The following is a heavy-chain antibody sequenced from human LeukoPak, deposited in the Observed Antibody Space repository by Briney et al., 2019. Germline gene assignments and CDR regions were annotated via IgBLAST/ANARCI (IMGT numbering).Heavy chain of an antibody. J-gene: IGHJ5*02. V-gene: IGHV4-59*01. D-gene: IGHD6-19*01. Sequence: SETLSLTCTVSGGSISSYYWSWIRQPPGQGLESIEYIYYSGSTHYNPSLKSRVTISVDTSKNQFSLKLSSVTAADTAVYYCARLTSIAVAGFDPWGQGTLVTVSS. CDR1: GGSISSYY. CDR3: ARLTSIAVAGFDP. CDR2: IYYSGST.